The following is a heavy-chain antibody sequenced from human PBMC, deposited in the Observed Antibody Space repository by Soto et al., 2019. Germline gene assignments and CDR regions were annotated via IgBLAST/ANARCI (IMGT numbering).Heavy chain of an antibody. D-gene: IGHD1-1*01. J-gene: IGHJ4*02. Sequence: QVHLVESGGGVVQPGTSLTLSCAASGFTFSNYGMHWVRQAQGKGLEWVALTSYDGSNKYYADSVKGRFTISRDNSKNTLYLQMSSLRAEDTAVYYCAIKIDATTTGDYWGQGTLVTVSS. CDR2: TSYDGSNK. CDR3: AIKIDATTTGDY. V-gene: IGHV3-30*03. CDR1: GFTFSNYG.